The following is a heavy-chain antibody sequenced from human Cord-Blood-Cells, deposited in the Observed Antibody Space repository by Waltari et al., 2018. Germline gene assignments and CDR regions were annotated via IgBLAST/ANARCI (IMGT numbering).Heavy chain of an antibody. V-gene: IGHV1-69*01. Sequence: GSSVKVSCKASGRTFSSYAISWVRQAPGQGLEWMGGIIPIFGTANYAQKFQVRVTSTADESTSTAYMELSSLRSEDTAVYYCASCLRICYYYGMDVWGQGTTVTVSS. CDR3: ASCLRICYYYGMDV. D-gene: IGHD2-21*01. J-gene: IGHJ6*02. CDR1: GRTFSSYA. CDR2: IIPIFGTA.